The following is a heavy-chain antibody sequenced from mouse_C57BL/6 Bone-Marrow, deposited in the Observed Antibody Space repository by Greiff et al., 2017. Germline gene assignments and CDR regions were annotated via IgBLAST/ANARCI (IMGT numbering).Heavy chain of an antibody. CDR2: ISYSGST. Sequence: EVKLVESGPGLAKPSQTLSLTCSVTGYSITSDYWNWIRKFPGNKLEYMGYISYSGSTYYNPSLKRRISITRDTSKNQYYLQLNPVTTEDTATYYGACRGDYYGPYWYFDVWGTGTTVTVSS. CDR3: ACRGDYYGPYWYFDV. J-gene: IGHJ1*03. CDR1: GYSITSDY. V-gene: IGHV3-8*01. D-gene: IGHD1-1*01.